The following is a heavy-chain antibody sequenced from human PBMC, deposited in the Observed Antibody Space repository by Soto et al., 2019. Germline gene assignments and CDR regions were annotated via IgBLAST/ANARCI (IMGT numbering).Heavy chain of an antibody. V-gene: IGHV1-2*04. CDR1: GYTFTGYY. CDR3: ARDRDDAAARVYGRGYYYMDV. CDR2: INPNSGGT. D-gene: IGHD6-13*01. Sequence: QVQLVQSGAEVKKPGASVKVSCKASGYTFTGYYMHWVRQAPGQGLEWMGWINPNSGGTNYAQKFQGWVTMTRDTSISTAYMELSRLRSDDTAVYYCARDRDDAAARVYGRGYYYMDVWGKGTTVTVSS. J-gene: IGHJ6*03.